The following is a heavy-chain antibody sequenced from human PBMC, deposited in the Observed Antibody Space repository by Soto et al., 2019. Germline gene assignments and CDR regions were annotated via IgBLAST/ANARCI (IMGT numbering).Heavy chain of an antibody. D-gene: IGHD1-20*01. J-gene: IGHJ4*02. Sequence: QVQLQESGPGLVKPSETLSLTCSVSDGSVNTGNYYWSWIRQPPGKGLEWIGHIYYIGTTNYNPSLKSRITLPVATSNYLFSLQVTSVTAADTAVYFCAREYNKLSRYGGDFDYWGQGILVTVSS. CDR2: IYYIGTT. V-gene: IGHV4-61*01. CDR3: AREYNKLSRYGGDFDY. CDR1: DGSVNTGNYY.